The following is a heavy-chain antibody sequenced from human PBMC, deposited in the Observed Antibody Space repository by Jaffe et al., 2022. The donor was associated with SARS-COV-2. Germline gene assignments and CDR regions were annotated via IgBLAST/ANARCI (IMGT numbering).Heavy chain of an antibody. V-gene: IGHV3-21*01. D-gene: IGHD2-8*01. Sequence: EVQLVESGGGLVKPGGSLRLSCAASGFTFSSYSMNWVRQAPGKGLEWVSSISSSSSYIYYADSVKGRFTISRDNAKNSLYLQMNSLRAEDTAVYYCARTSSIPLMVYAMDDYGMDVWGQGTTVTVSS. CDR1: GFTFSSYS. CDR2: ISSSSSYI. J-gene: IGHJ6*02. CDR3: ARTSSIPLMVYAMDDYGMDV.